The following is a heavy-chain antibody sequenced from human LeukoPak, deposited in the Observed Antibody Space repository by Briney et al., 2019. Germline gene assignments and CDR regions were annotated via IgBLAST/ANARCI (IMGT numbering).Heavy chain of an antibody. CDR1: GFTFNTFN. V-gene: IGHV3-21*01. J-gene: IGHJ4*02. Sequence: PGGSLRLSCAASGFTFNTFNMNWVRQAPGKGLEWVSSITSGGDYIYYADSVKGRFTTSRDNAKNSLSLQLNSLRVEDTAVYYCARGHYDVLAASFKWTPDYWGQGTLVTVSS. CDR3: ARGHYDVLAASFKWTPDY. CDR2: ITSGGDYI. D-gene: IGHD3-9*01.